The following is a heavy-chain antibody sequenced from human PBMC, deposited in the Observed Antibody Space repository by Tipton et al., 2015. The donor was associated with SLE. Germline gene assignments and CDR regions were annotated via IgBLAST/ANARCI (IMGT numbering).Heavy chain of an antibody. J-gene: IGHJ4*02. V-gene: IGHV4-59*08. CDR2: MYYSGST. CDR1: GDSISYNY. CDR3: ARHGAFYVSKWEVLAPHFDY. D-gene: IGHD1-26*01. Sequence: TLSLTCTVSGDSISYNYWSWIRQPPGKGLEWIGYMYYSGSTKYNPSLKSRVTISVDTSKNQFSLKLSSATAADTAVYYCARHGAFYVSKWEVLAPHFDYWGQGALVTVSS.